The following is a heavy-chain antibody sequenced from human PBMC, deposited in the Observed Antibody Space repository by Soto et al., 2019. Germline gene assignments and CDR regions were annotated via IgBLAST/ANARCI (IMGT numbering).Heavy chain of an antibody. CDR1: GGSFSGYY. V-gene: IGHV4-34*01. J-gene: IGHJ4*02. Sequence: QVQLQQWGAGLLKPSETLSLTCAVYGGSFSGYYWSWIRQHPGKGLEWIGYIYYSGSTYYNPSLKSRVTISVDTSKNQFSLKLSSVTAADTAVYYCARRDPNREFDYWGQGTLVTVSS. CDR3: ARRDPNREFDY. CDR2: IYYSGST.